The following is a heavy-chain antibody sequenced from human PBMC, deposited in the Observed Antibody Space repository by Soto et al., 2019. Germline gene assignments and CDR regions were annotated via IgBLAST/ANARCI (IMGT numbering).Heavy chain of an antibody. V-gene: IGHV3-23*01. CDR1: VFPFSNYA. J-gene: IGHJ4*02. D-gene: IGHD6-13*01. CDR3: ANRPLTAAGFDY. CDR2: IPGSGGGT. Sequence: EVQLLECGGGLVQPGGPLRLSWTASVFPFSNYAMPWVRQAQGKGLEWVSVIPGSGGGTYFVDSVKGRFTISRDNSKNTVYLQMNSLRAEDTAVYYCANRPLTAAGFDYWGQGTLVTVSS.